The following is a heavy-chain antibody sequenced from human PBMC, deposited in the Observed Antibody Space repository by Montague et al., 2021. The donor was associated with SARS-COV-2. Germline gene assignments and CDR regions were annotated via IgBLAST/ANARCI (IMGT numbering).Heavy chain of an antibody. V-gene: IGHV4-59*01. CDR1: GGSISRYS. CDR3: ARVGRGSSGYEVSFDT. CDR2: IDNSWST. Sequence: SETLSLTCTVSGGSISRYSCSWIRQPPGKGLGWIGYIDNSWSTNXNPSLTSRVTISVDTSKNQFSLKLSSVSAAATAVYYCARVGRGSSGYEVSFDTWGQGTVVTVSS. J-gene: IGHJ3*02. D-gene: IGHD6-13*01.